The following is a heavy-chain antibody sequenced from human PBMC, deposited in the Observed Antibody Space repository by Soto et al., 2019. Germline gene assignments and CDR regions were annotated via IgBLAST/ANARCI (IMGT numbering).Heavy chain of an antibody. J-gene: IGHJ4*02. CDR2: TYYRSKWYN. D-gene: IGHD3-22*01. CDR1: GDSVSSNSAA. Sequence: SQTLSLTCAISGDSVSSNSAAWIWIRQSPSRGLEWLGRTYYRSKWYNDYAVSVKSRITINPDTSKNQFSLQLNSVTPEDTAVYYCARDELYYYDSSGYYSFDYWGQGTLVTVSS. CDR3: ARDELYYYDSSGYYSFDY. V-gene: IGHV6-1*01.